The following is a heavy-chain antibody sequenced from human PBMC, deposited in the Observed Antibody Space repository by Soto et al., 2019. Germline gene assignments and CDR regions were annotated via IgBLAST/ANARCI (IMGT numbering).Heavy chain of an antibody. V-gene: IGHV3-21*01. CDR1: GFTFSSYS. CDR2: ISSSSSYI. Sequence: GGSLRLSCAASGFTFSSYSMNWARQAPGKGLEWVSSISSSSSYIYYADSVKGRFTISRDSAKNSLYLQMNSLRAEDTAVYYCARGNSSSWYYYYYGMDVWGQGTTVTVSS. D-gene: IGHD6-6*01. J-gene: IGHJ6*02. CDR3: ARGNSSSWYYYYYGMDV.